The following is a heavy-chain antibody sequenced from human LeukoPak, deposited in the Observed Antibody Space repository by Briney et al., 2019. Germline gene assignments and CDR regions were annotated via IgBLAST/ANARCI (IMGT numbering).Heavy chain of an antibody. J-gene: IGHJ6*02. V-gene: IGHV3-30-3*01. CDR2: ISYDGSNK. CDR3: ARAYSGSHRRQYYYYGMDV. CDR1: GFTFSSYA. Sequence: GALRLSCAASGFTFSSYAMHWVRQAPGKGLEWVAVISYDGSNKYFADSVKGRFTISRDNSKNTLYLQMNSLRAEDTAVCYCARAYSGSHRRQYYYYGMDVWGQGTTVTVSS. D-gene: IGHD1-26*01.